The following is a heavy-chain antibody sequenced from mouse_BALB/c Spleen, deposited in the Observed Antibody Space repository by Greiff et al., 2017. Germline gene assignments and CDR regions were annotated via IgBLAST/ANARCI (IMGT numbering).Heavy chain of an antibody. Sequence: DVQLQESGPGLVKPSQSLSLTCTVTGYSITSDYAWNWIRQFPGNKLEWMGYISYSGSTSYNPSLKSRISITRDTSKNQFFLQLNSVTTEDTATYYCAIQDYGNSAWFAYWGQGTLVTVSA. CDR2: ISYSGST. J-gene: IGHJ3*01. V-gene: IGHV3-2*02. CDR1: GYSITSDYA. CDR3: AIQDYGNSAWFAY. D-gene: IGHD2-1*01.